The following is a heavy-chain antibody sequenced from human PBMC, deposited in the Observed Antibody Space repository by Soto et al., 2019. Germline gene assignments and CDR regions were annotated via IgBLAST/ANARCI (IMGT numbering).Heavy chain of an antibody. D-gene: IGHD6-13*01. CDR2: IKQDGSEK. V-gene: IGHV3-7*03. Sequence: GGSLRLSCAASGFTFSSYWMSWVRQAPGKGLEWVANIKQDGSEKYYVDSVKGRFTISRDNAKNSLYLQMNSLRAEDTAVYYCARDRSSWYTSYFFDYWGQGTLVTVSS. CDR1: GFTFSSYW. J-gene: IGHJ4*02. CDR3: ARDRSSWYTSYFFDY.